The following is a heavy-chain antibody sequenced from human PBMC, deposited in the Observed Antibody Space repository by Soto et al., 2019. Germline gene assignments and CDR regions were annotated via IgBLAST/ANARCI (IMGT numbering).Heavy chain of an antibody. CDR3: AREGHYYDTSDHDY. J-gene: IGHJ4*02. Sequence: TGGSQILSCAASGFTFSISGVHWVRQATGKGLEWVANIKQDGSEKYYVDSVKGRFTISRDNAKNSLYLQMNSLRAEDTAVYYCAREGHYYDTSDHDYWGQGTLVTVSS. CDR2: IKQDGSEK. D-gene: IGHD3-22*01. CDR1: GFTFSISG. V-gene: IGHV3-7*01.